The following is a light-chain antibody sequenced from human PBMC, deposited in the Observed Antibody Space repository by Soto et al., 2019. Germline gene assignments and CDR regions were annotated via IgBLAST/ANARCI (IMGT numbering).Light chain of an antibody. CDR1: QTVGNNY. Sequence: EIVLTQSPGSLSLSPGERATLSWRASQTVGNNYLAWYQQKPGQTPRLLIHGASNRATGIPDRISGSGSGTDFTLFISRLEPEDFAVYYCQQYASSPLTFGGGTKVEIK. V-gene: IGKV3-20*01. J-gene: IGKJ4*01. CDR2: GAS. CDR3: QQYASSPLT.